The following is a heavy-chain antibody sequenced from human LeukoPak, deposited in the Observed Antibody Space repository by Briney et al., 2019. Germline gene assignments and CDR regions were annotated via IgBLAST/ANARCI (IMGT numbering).Heavy chain of an antibody. CDR1: GYTFTSYA. CDR3: GRWLPGNWFDP. Sequence: GASVKVSCKASGYTFTSYAMNWVRQAPGQGLEWMGWINTNTGNPTYAQGFTGRFVFSLDTSASTAYLQISSLKAEDTAVYYCGRWLPGNWFDPWGQGTLVTVSS. V-gene: IGHV7-4-1*02. CDR2: INTNTGNP. D-gene: IGHD3-22*01. J-gene: IGHJ5*02.